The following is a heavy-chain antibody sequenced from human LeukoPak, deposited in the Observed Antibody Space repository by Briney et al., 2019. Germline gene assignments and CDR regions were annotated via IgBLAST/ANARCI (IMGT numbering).Heavy chain of an antibody. D-gene: IGHD3-9*01. J-gene: IGHJ4*02. V-gene: IGHV3-11*01. Sequence: GGSLRLSCAASGFTFSDYYMSWIREAPGKGLERVSYISSSGSTIYYADSVKGRFTISRDNAKNSLYLQMNSLRAEDTAVYYCARLYTYFDWLLSALDYWGQGTLVTVSS. CDR2: ISSSGSTI. CDR1: GFTFSDYY. CDR3: ARLYTYFDWLLSALDY.